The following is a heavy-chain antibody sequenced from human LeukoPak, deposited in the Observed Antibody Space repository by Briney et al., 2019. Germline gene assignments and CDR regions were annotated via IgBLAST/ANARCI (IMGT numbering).Heavy chain of an antibody. Sequence: ASVKVSCKASGYTFTGYYMHWVRQAPGQGLEWMGWINPNSGGTNYAQKFQGRVTMTRDTSISTAYMELSRRRSDDTAVYYCARDFSSGWYGVYYYYGMDVWGQGTTVTVSS. CDR3: ARDFSSGWYGVYYYYGMDV. D-gene: IGHD6-19*01. V-gene: IGHV1-2*02. CDR2: INPNSGGT. J-gene: IGHJ6*02. CDR1: GYTFTGYY.